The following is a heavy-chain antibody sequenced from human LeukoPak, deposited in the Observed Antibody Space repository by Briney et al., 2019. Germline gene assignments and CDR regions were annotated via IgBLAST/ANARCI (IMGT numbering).Heavy chain of an antibody. Sequence: PGGSLRLSCAGSGFTFKSYAMSWVRLAPGKGLEWVGRTRNKANSYTTEYAASVKGRFTISRDDSKNSLYLQMNSLKTEDTAVYYCAREFSGPDAFDIWGQGTMVTVSS. V-gene: IGHV3-72*01. CDR3: AREFSGPDAFDI. D-gene: IGHD6-19*01. CDR1: GFTFKSYA. J-gene: IGHJ3*02. CDR2: TRNKANSYTT.